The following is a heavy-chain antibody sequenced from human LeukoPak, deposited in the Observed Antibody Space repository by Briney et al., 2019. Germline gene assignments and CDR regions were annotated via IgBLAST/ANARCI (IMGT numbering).Heavy chain of an antibody. CDR2: ISASSRTT. D-gene: IGHD1-26*01. J-gene: IGHJ4*02. CDR1: GVIFISLS. V-gene: IGHV3-48*04. CDR3: ASQSSGSSTRAPDF. Sequence: GGSLRLSCETSGVIFISLSLNWVRQPPGKGLEWLSYISASSRTTYYADSVKGRFIVSRDNAKNSLFLQMDSLRADDTALYYCASQSSGSSTRAPDFWGQGTVVTVSS.